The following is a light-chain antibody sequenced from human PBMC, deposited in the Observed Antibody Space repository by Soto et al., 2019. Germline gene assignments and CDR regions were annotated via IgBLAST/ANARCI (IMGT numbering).Light chain of an antibody. CDR3: QQYNRYSPWA. Sequence: DVQMTQSPSTMSASVGERVTSTCRASQSVSTLLVWYQQKPGKAPKLLIYKATSLESGVPSRFSGSGSGTDFTLTISSLQPDDFGTYYCQQYNRYSPWAVGQGTKVDIK. CDR2: KAT. CDR1: QSVSTL. V-gene: IGKV1-5*03. J-gene: IGKJ1*01.